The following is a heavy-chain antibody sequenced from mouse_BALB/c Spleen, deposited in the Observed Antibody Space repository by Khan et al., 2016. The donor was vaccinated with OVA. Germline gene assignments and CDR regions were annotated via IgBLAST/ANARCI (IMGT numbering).Heavy chain of an antibody. V-gene: IGHV2-6-5*01. Sequence: VELVESGPGLVAPSQSLSITCTVSGFSLTDYAVSWIRQPPGKGLEWLGVIWGGGSKYYNSALKSRLSISKDNPKSQVFLKMNSLHTDDTAMYYCAKDPPYYAMDYWGQGTSVTVSS. J-gene: IGHJ4*01. CDR3: AKDPPYYAMDY. CDR2: IWGGGSK. CDR1: GFSLTDYA.